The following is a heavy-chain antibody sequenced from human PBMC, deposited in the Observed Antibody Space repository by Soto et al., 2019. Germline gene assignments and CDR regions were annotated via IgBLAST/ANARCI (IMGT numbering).Heavy chain of an antibody. Sequence: GGSLRLSCAASGFTFSSYGMHWVRQAPGKGLEWVAVIWYDGSNKYYADSVKGRFTISRDNSKNTLYLQMNSLRAEDTAVYYCAVLGDGYNFDPNFDYWGQGTLVTVSS. V-gene: IGHV3-33*01. J-gene: IGHJ4*02. D-gene: IGHD5-12*01. CDR2: IWYDGSNK. CDR3: AVLGDGYNFDPNFDY. CDR1: GFTFSSYG.